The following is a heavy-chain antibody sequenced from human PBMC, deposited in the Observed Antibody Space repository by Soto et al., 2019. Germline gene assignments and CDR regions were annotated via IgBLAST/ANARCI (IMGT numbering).Heavy chain of an antibody. J-gene: IGHJ4*02. D-gene: IGHD3-16*01. V-gene: IGHV4-59*01. Sequence: SETLSLTCTVSGGSISSYYWSWIRQPPGKGLEWIGYIYYSGSTNYNPSLKSRVTISVDTSKNQFSLKLSSVTAADTAVYYCARALGGYYFDYWGQGTLVTVSS. CDR2: IYYSGST. CDR1: GGSISSYY. CDR3: ARALGGYYFDY.